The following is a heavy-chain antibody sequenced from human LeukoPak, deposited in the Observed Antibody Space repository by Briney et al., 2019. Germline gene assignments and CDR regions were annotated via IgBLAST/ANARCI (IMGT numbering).Heavy chain of an antibody. V-gene: IGHV3-48*02. CDR3: ARYGSGTSYITNYFDY. J-gene: IGHJ4*02. D-gene: IGHD3-10*01. Sequence: GGSLRLSCAAPGFTFISKNMTWVRQAPGKGLEWVSYISSDSRTKYYAGSVKGRFTISRDNATNPLDLQVKSLTDEDTAVYDSARYGSGTSYITNYFDYWGQGTLVTVSS. CDR1: GFTFISKN. CDR2: ISSDSRTK.